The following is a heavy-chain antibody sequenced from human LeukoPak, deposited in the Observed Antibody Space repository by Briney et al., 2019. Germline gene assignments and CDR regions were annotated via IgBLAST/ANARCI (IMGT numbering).Heavy chain of an antibody. V-gene: IGHV5-51*01. D-gene: IGHD3-22*01. Sequence: GESPNISRKGSGYSFPSYWIGWVRQMPGKGLEWMGVIYPGDYDTTYSPSIQCQVTISAGNTISTAYLQWSSLKASDTAMYYCARQVDYYDSSGYHHYYGMDVWGQGTTVTVSS. J-gene: IGHJ6*02. CDR1: GYSFPSYW. CDR2: IYPGDYDT. CDR3: ARQVDYYDSSGYHHYYGMDV.